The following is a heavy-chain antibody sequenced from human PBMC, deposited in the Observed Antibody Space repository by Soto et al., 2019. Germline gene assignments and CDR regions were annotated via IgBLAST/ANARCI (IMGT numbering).Heavy chain of an antibody. J-gene: IGHJ4*02. CDR3: ARTKCSGGSCYSWSLDY. Sequence: SATRSLTCAASGGSITTGGYYWSWIRQLPGKGLEWIGHRYYSESTYYNPSLKSRVSISLDTSKNQFSLKLSFVTAADTAMYYCARTKCSGGSCYSWSLDYWGQGTPVTVSS. D-gene: IGHD2-15*01. CDR2: RYYSEST. CDR1: GGSITTGGYY. V-gene: IGHV4-31*11.